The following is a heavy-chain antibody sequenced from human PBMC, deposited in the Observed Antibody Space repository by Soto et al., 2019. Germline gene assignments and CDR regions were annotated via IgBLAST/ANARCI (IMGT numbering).Heavy chain of an antibody. J-gene: IGHJ4*02. CDR3: ARGQAFWTGYYRMPYYFDY. CDR1: GVSVTGYY. D-gene: IGHD3-3*01. V-gene: IGHV4-59*02. Sequence: PSETLSLTCSVSGVSVTGYYWTWIRHSPGKGLEWIGYVYHTGNTYYNPSLKSRVTISLDTSKNQVSLRLRSVTAADTAIYYCARGQAFWTGYYRMPYYFDYWGQGTLVTVSS. CDR2: VYHTGNT.